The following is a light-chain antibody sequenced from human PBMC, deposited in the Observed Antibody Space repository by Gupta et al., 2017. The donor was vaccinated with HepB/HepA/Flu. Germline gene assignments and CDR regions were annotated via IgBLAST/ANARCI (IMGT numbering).Light chain of an antibody. Sequence: EIVMTQSPLSLPVTPGEPASISCRSSESLLSVNGNNYLTWYIQRGGQSPQLLIYLASNRASGVPETFSGSGSGTDFTLKIIRVVAADVGIYYCSQGLLLRLTFGQGTRMEIK. CDR3: SQGLLLRLT. J-gene: IGKJ5*01. V-gene: IGKV2-28*01. CDR2: LAS. CDR1: ESLLSVNGNNY.